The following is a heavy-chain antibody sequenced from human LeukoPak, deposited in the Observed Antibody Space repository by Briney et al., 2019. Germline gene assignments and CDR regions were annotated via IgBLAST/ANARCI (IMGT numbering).Heavy chain of an antibody. V-gene: IGHV3-23*01. Sequence: GVSLRLSCSDSGFTGFTFANYAMRWVRQAPGKGLEWISVISDSGSDTYYADSVKGRFTISRDNPKNTLYLQMNNMRAEDTATYYCTKGQVYGVEWGQGTLVTVSS. CDR3: TKGQVYGVE. CDR1: GFTGFTFANYA. CDR2: ISDSGSDT. D-gene: IGHD4-17*01. J-gene: IGHJ4*02.